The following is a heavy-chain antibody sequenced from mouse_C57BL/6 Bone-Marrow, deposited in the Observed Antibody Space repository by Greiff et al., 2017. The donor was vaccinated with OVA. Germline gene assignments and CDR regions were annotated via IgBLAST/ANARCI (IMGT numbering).Heavy chain of an antibody. V-gene: IGHV5-6*01. CDR3: ARSYDYDPYYYAMDY. CDR1: GFTFSSYG. J-gene: IGHJ4*01. Sequence: EVHLVESGGDLVKPGGSLKLSCAASGFTFSSYGMSWVRQTPDKRLEWVATISSGGSYTYYPDSVKGRFTISRDNAKNTLYLQMSSLKSEDTAMYYCARSYDYDPYYYAMDYWGQGTSVTVSS. CDR2: ISSGGSYT. D-gene: IGHD2-4*01.